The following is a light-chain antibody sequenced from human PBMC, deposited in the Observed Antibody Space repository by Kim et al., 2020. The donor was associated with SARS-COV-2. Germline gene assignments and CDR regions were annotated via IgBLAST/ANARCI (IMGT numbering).Light chain of an antibody. CDR3: QQHYRPPPIT. Sequence: VGDTGTITRRASQENGNYLNWYQQKQGKDPTLLISDASNLQSGVPSRCSGSGAGAAFTLIISSLQPEDFATYYCQQHYRPPPITFGQGTRLEIK. J-gene: IGKJ5*01. CDR2: DAS. V-gene: IGKV1-39*01. CDR1: QENGNY.